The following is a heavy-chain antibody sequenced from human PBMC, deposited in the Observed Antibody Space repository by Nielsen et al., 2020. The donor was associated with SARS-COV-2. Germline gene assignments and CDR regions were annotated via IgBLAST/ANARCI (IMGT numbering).Heavy chain of an antibody. D-gene: IGHD3-22*01. CDR2: IYSGGSST. Sequence: GGSLRLSCAPSGFTSSSYAMSWVRQVPGKGLEWVSVIYSGGSSTYYADSVKGRFTISRDNSKNTLYLQMNSLRAEDTAVYYCAGYDYDTGVDYWGQGTLVTVSS. CDR1: GFTSSSYA. CDR3: AGYDYDTGVDY. V-gene: IGHV3-23*03. J-gene: IGHJ4*02.